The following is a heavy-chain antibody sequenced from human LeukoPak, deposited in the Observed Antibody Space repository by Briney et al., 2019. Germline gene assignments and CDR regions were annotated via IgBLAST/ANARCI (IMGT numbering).Heavy chain of an antibody. D-gene: IGHD1-26*01. Sequence: SETLSLTCTVYGAPITTSNHYWGWIRQTPGKTLEWIANIYYSGHTLYNPSLKSRALISVDTTSNQFSLRLTSVTAADTAVYYCAAPSGPTYYSPVDFWGQGTSVSVSS. J-gene: IGHJ4*02. V-gene: IGHV4-39*01. CDR1: GAPITTSNHY. CDR2: IYYSGHT. CDR3: AAPSGPTYYSPVDF.